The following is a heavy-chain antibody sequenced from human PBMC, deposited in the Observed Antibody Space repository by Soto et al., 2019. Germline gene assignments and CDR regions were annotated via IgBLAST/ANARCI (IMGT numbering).Heavy chain of an antibody. V-gene: IGHV3-74*01. CDR1: GFTFGSYW. CDR3: ARGRPYGMDV. J-gene: IGHJ6*02. CDR2: IDSDGSST. Sequence: GGSLRLSCAASGFTFGSYWMNWVRQAPGKGLVWVSRIDSDGSSTTYADSVKGRFATSRDNAKNALYLQMSSLRVEDTAVYYCARGRPYGMDVWGQGTTVTVSS.